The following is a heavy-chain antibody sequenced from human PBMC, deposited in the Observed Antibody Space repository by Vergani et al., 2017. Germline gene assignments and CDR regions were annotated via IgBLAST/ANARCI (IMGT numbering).Heavy chain of an antibody. D-gene: IGHD3-22*01. CDR1: GFTFSSYW. CDR2: IKQDGSEK. J-gene: IGHJ4*02. V-gene: IGHV3-7*01. CDR3: ARDGPSTYYYDSSGYVIDY. Sequence: EVQLVESGGGLVQPGGSLRLSCAASGFTFSSYWMSWVRQAPGKGLEWVANIKQDGSEKYYVDSVKGRFTISRDNAKNSLYLKMNSLRAEDTAVYYCARDGPSTYYYDSSGYVIDYWGQGTLVTVSS.